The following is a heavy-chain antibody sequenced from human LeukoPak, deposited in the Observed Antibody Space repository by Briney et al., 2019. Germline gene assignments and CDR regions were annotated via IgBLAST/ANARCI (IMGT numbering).Heavy chain of an antibody. CDR1: GFTFSSYS. Sequence: PGGSLRLSCAASGFTFSSYSMNWVRQAPGKGLEWVSYISSSSSTIYYADSVKGRFTISRDNAKNSLYLQMNSLRAEDTAVYHRARAALEFDNSGRGCWGRGTLVTVSS. CDR2: ISSSSSTI. D-gene: IGHD3-22*01. J-gene: IGHJ4*02. CDR3: ARAALEFDNSGRGC. V-gene: IGHV3-48*01.